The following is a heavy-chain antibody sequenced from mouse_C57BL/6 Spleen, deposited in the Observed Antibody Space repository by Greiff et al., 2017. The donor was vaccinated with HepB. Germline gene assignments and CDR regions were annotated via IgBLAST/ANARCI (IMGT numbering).Heavy chain of an antibody. CDR3: ARQSTTVVGAMDY. V-gene: IGHV5-6*01. CDR2: ISSGGSYT. Sequence: DVHLVESGGDLVKPGGSLKLSCAASGFTFSSYGMSWVRQTPDKRLEWVATISSGGSYTYYPDSVKGRFTISRDNAKNTLYLQMSSLKSEDTAMYYCARQSTTVVGAMDYWGQGTSVTVSS. D-gene: IGHD1-1*01. J-gene: IGHJ4*01. CDR1: GFTFSSYG.